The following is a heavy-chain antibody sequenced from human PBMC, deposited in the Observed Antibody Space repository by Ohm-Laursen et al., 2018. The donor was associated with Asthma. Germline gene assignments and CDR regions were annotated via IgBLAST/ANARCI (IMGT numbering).Heavy chain of an antibody. CDR3: ARGADQYGMDV. Sequence: ASVKVSCKASGYTFTSYGISWVRQAPGQGLEWMGWISAYNGNTNYAQKLQGRVTMTTDTSTSTAYMELSSLRSGDTAVYYCARGADQYGMDVWGQGTTVTVPS. J-gene: IGHJ6*02. CDR2: ISAYNGNT. CDR1: GYTFTSYG. V-gene: IGHV1-18*04. D-gene: IGHD2-2*01.